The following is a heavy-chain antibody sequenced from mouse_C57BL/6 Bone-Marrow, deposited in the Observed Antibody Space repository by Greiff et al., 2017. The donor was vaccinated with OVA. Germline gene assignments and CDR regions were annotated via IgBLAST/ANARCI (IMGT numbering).Heavy chain of an antibody. CDR1: GYTFTSYW. CDR2: IDPNSGGT. Sequence: QVQLQQPGAELVKPGASVKLSCKASGYTFTSYWMHWVKQRPGRGLEWIGRIDPNSGGTKYNEKFKSKATLTVDKPSSTAYMQLRSLTSEDSAVYDCARPTTVPYYYAMDYWGQGTSVTVSS. CDR3: ARPTTVPYYYAMDY. V-gene: IGHV1-72*01. D-gene: IGHD1-1*01. J-gene: IGHJ4*01.